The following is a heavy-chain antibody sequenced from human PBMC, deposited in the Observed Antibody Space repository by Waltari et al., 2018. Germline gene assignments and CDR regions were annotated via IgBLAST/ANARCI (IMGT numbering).Heavy chain of an antibody. D-gene: IGHD3-10*01. J-gene: IGHJ4*02. CDR2: IYYSGST. CDR1: GGSISGYY. CDR3: ARDGTTMVRGADY. Sequence: QVQLQESGPGLVKPSETLSLTCTASGGSISGYYWSWIRQPPGKGLEWIGYIYYSGSTNYNPSLKSRVTMSVDTSKNQFSLKLSSVTAADTAVYYCARDGTTMVRGADYWGQGTLVTVSS. V-gene: IGHV4-59*12.